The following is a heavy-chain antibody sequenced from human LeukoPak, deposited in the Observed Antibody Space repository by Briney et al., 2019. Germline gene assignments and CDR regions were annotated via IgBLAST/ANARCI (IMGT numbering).Heavy chain of an antibody. V-gene: IGHV3-23*01. Sequence: GGSLRLSCAASGFTFSSYGMSWVRQAPGKGLEWVSAISGSGGSTYHADSVKGRFSISRDNSKNALYLQMNSLRAEDTAVYYCAKTERDIVVVPDAIFDSWGQGTLVTVSS. CDR3: AKTERDIVVVPDAIFDS. J-gene: IGHJ4*02. CDR2: ISGSGGST. CDR1: GFTFSSYG. D-gene: IGHD2-2*01.